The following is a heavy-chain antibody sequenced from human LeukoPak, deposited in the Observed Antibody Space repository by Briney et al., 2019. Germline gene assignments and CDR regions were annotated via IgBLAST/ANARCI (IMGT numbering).Heavy chain of an antibody. D-gene: IGHD3-22*01. CDR2: IYYSGST. CDR3: ASGTDYNDSSGFDY. CDR1: GGSISSGDYY. V-gene: IGHV4-30-4*08. J-gene: IGHJ4*02. Sequence: PSETLSLTCTVSGGSISSGDYYWSWIRQPPGKGLEWIGYIYYSGSTYYNPSLKSRVTISVETSKNQFSLTLSSVTAADTAVYYCASGTDYNDSSGFDYWGQGTLVTVSS.